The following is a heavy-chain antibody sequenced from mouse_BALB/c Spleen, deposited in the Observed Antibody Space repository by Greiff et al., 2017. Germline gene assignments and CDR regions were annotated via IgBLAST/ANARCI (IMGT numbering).Heavy chain of an antibody. CDR2: ISYSGST. D-gene: IGHD4-1*01. V-gene: IGHV3-2*02. CDR1: GYSITSDYA. CDR3: ARALWDRYFDV. Sequence: EVKLQESGPGLVKPSQSLSLTCTVTGYSITSDYAWNWIRQFPGNKLEWMGYISYSGSTSYNPSLKSRISITRDTSKNQFFLQLNSVTTEDTATYYCARALWDRYFDVWGAGTTVTVSS. J-gene: IGHJ1*01.